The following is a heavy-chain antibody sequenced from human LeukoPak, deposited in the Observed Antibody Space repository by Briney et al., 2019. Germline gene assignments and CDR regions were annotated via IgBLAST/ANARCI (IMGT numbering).Heavy chain of an antibody. CDR3: ARRPLYSYGPNDY. CDR1: GGSFSGYY. D-gene: IGHD5-18*01. J-gene: IGHJ4*02. V-gene: IGHV4-34*01. CDR2: INHGGST. Sequence: SETLSLTCAVYGGSFSGYYWSLIRHPPGKGLEWIGEINHGGSTNYNPSLKSRVTISVDTSKNQFSLRLSSVTAADTAVYYCARRPLYSYGPNDYWGQGTLVTVSS.